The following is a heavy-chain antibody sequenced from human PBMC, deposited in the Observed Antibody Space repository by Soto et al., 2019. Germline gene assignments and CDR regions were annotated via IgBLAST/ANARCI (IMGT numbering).Heavy chain of an antibody. V-gene: IGHV3-11*01. CDR3: ARDIRGAN. CDR1: GFTLSDHY. Sequence: QVQLVESGGGLVKIGGSLRLSCAASGFTLSDHYMTWVRQVPGKGLEWVSYISASSTTICYADSVKGRFTISGDNAKNSLFLQMNSLRAEDTAVYYCARDIRGANWGQGTLVTVSS. J-gene: IGHJ4*02. CDR2: ISASSTTI.